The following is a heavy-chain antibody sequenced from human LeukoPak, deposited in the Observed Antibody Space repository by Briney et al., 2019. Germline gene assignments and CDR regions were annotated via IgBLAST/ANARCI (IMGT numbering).Heavy chain of an antibody. CDR2: ISSSGSTI. D-gene: IGHD6-19*01. J-gene: IGHJ4*02. CDR3: ARDDIAVAGNFDY. CDR1: GFTFSDYY. Sequence: GGSLRLSCAASGFTFSDYYMSWIRQAPGKGLEWVSYISSSGSTIYYADSVRGRFTISRDNAKNSLYLQMNSLRAEDTAVYYCARDDIAVAGNFDYWGQGTLVTVSS. V-gene: IGHV3-11*04.